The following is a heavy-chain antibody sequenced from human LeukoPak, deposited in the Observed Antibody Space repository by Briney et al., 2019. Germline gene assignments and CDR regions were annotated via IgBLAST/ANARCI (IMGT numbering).Heavy chain of an antibody. D-gene: IGHD1-26*01. V-gene: IGHV4-39*06. CDR3: ARGRRGNYFQDY. Sequence: SETQSLTCSVSGASIRSDTYYWAWIRQPPGKGLGWNGSLWSGTTTYYNPSLTSRVTSAVDTSKNQFALILPSVTAADTAVYYCARGRRGNYFQDYWGQGTLVTVSS. J-gene: IGHJ4*02. CDR1: GASIRSDTYY. CDR2: LWSGTTT.